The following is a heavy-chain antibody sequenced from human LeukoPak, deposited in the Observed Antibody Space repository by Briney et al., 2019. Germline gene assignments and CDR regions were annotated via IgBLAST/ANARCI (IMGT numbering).Heavy chain of an antibody. J-gene: IGHJ3*02. Sequence: PGGSLRLSCTASRFSIRNFGMAWVRQAPGKGLEWVSTIDYNGHRTHYADSVKGRFTISRDNSKNTVHLQMNLLRAEDTAIYYCANDPQYDDFDIWGQGTMVTVSS. V-gene: IGHV3-23*05. CDR1: RFSIRNFG. CDR2: IDYNGHRT. CDR3: ANDPQYDDFDI.